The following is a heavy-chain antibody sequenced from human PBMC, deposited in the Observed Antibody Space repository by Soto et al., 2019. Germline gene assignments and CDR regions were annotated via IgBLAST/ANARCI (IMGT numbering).Heavy chain of an antibody. CDR3: ARVFRSSWYGGYYYGMGV. CDR1: GGSFSGYY. D-gene: IGHD6-13*01. Sequence: PSETLSLTCAVYGGSFSGYYWSWIRQPPGKGLEWIGEINHSGSTNYNPSLKSRVTISVDTSKNQFSLKLSSVTAADTAVYYCARVFRSSWYGGYYYGMGVWGQGTTGTVS. V-gene: IGHV4-34*01. CDR2: INHSGST. J-gene: IGHJ6*02.